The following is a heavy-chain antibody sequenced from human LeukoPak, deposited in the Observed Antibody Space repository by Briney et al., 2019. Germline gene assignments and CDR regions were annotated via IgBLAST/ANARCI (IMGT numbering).Heavy chain of an antibody. CDR1: GDSISDYY. D-gene: IGHD2-21*02. V-gene: IGHV4-59*08. CDR2: IYYSGST. CDR3: ARRRKVPAPRAGDAFDI. Sequence: SETLSLTCTVSGDSISDYYWNWIRQPPGKGLEWIGYIYYSGSTNYSPSLKSRVTISVDTSKNQFSLKLSSVTAADTAIYYCARRRKVPAPRAGDAFDIWGQGAMVTVPS. J-gene: IGHJ3*02.